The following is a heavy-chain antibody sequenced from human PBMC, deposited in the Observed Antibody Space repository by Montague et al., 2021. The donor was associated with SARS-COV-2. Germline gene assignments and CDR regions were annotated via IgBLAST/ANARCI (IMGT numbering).Heavy chain of an antibody. CDR2: SGST. J-gene: IGHJ3*02. Sequence: SGSTYYNPSLKSRVTISVDTSKNQFSLKLSSVTAADTAVYYCARVRGITMIVVVIAGAFDIWGQGTMVTVSS. V-gene: IGHV4-30-4*01. D-gene: IGHD3-22*01. CDR3: ARVRGITMIVVVIAGAFDI.